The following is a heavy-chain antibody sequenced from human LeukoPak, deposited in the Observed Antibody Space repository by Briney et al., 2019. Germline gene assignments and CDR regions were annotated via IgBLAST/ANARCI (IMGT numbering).Heavy chain of an antibody. J-gene: IGHJ4*02. D-gene: IGHD6-13*01. V-gene: IGHV4-39*01. CDR1: GGSISSSRYY. CDR3: ARSWTYFDY. Sequence: SETLSLTCTVSGGSISSSRYYWGWIRQPPGKGLEWIGSIYYSGSTYYNPSLKSRVTISVDTSKNQFSLKLSSVTAADTAVYYCARSWTYFDYRGQGTLVTVSS. CDR2: IYYSGST.